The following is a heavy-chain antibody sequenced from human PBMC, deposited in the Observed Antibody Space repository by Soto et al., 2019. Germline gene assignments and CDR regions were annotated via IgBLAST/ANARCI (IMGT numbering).Heavy chain of an antibody. CDR1: GYTFTGYY. D-gene: IGHD6-13*01. V-gene: IGHV1-2*02. CDR3: ARLSIAAAGTFDWFDP. Sequence: ASVKVSCKASGYTFTGYYMHWVRQAPGQGLEWMGWINPNSGGTNYAQTFQGRVTMTRGTSISTAYMELSRLRSDDTAVYYCARLSIAAAGTFDWFDPWGQGTLVTVSS. CDR2: INPNSGGT. J-gene: IGHJ5*02.